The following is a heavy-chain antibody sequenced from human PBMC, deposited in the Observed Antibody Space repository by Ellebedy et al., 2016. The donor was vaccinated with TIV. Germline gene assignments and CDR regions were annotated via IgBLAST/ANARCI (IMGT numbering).Heavy chain of an antibody. V-gene: IGHV3-72*01. D-gene: IGHD6-19*01. CDR1: GFTLSEHY. J-gene: IGHJ6*02. CDR3: VRIRVAGPYFYGMDV. CDR2: IRNKANSYTT. Sequence: GESLKISXVASGFTLSEHYTDWVRQAPGKGLEWVGRIRNKANSYTTEYAASVKGRFTISRDDSETSVFLQMNSLKTEDTAVYYCVRIRVAGPYFYGMDVWGQGTTVTVSS.